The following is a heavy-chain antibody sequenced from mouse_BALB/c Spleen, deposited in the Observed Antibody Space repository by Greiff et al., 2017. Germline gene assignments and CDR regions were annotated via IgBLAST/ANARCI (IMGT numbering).Heavy chain of an antibody. J-gene: IGHJ3*01. CDR2: ISDGGSYT. Sequence: EVKLMESGGGLVKPGGSLKLSCAASGFTFSDYYMYWVRQTPEKRLEWVATISDGGSYTYYPDSVKGRFTISRDNAKNNLYLQMSSLKSEDTAMYYCARENYRYRGFAYWGQGTLVTVSA. CDR1: GFTFSDYY. V-gene: IGHV5-4*02. D-gene: IGHD2-14*01. CDR3: ARENYRYRGFAY.